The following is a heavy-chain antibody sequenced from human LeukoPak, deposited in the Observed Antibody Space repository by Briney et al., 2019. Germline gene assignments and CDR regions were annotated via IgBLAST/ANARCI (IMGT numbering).Heavy chain of an antibody. V-gene: IGHV1-2*06. CDR1: GYIFTGYY. CDR2: INPNSGGT. CDR3: ATTYSTVFDY. D-gene: IGHD1-1*01. J-gene: IGHJ4*02. Sequence: ASVKVSCKASGYIFTGYYTHWVRQAPGQGLEWVGRINPNSGGTNYAQKFQGRVTMTRDTSISTAYMELSSLMSDDTAVYYCATTYSTVFDYWGQGTLVTVSS.